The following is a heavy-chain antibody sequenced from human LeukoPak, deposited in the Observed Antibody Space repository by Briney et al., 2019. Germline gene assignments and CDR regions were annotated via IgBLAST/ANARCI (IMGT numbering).Heavy chain of an antibody. Sequence: PGGSLSLTCAASGFTFSSYEMNWVRQAPGKGLEWVSKISSSGSAIYYADSMKGRFTISRDNAKSTLYLQMNSLRVEDTAVYYCARGGSLGYWGQGTLVTVSS. CDR1: GFTFSSYE. CDR3: ARGGSLGY. V-gene: IGHV3-48*03. J-gene: IGHJ4*02. D-gene: IGHD6-19*01. CDR2: ISSSGSAI.